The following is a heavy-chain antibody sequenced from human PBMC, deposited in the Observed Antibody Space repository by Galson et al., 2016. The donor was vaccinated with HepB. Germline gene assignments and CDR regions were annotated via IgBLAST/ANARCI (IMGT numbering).Heavy chain of an antibody. J-gene: IGHJ6*02. Sequence: SLRLSCAASGFTFNRYTMNWVRQAPGKGLEWVAYISSSSSYIYYADSVKGRFTISRDNSKSTLYVQLNSLRAEDTAVYYCARDGYYYGSGRTVRYSHYGVDVWGQGTTVTVSS. CDR2: ISSSSSYI. CDR3: ARDGYYYGSGRTVRYSHYGVDV. V-gene: IGHV3-21*01. CDR1: GFTFNRYT. D-gene: IGHD3-10*01.